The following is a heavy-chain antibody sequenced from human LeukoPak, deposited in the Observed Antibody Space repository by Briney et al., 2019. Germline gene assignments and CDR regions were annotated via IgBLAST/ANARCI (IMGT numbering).Heavy chain of an antibody. J-gene: IGHJ4*02. D-gene: IGHD4-17*01. CDR1: GYTFNTYG. V-gene: IGHV1-69*05. Sequence: SVKVSCKASGYTFNTYGITWVRQAPGQGLEWMGGIIPIFGTANYAQKFQGRVTITTDESTSTAYMELSSLRSEDTAVYYCARDFAVTTTPDYWGQGTLVTVSS. CDR2: IIPIFGTA. CDR3: ARDFAVTTTPDY.